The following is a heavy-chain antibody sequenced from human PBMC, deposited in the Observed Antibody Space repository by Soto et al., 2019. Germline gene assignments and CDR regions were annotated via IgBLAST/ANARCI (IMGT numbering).Heavy chain of an antibody. CDR3: ASEEWLAH. CDR2: LNHSGST. J-gene: IGHJ4*02. D-gene: IGHD6-19*01. V-gene: IGHV4-34*01. CDR1: GGCFSRYY. Sequence: SQPLSLTWAVYGGCFSRYYWILIRQPPGKGLEWIGELNHSGSTNYTPSLKSPVTISVDTSKNQFSLKLSSVTAPDTAVYYCASEEWLAHWGQGTLLTVSS.